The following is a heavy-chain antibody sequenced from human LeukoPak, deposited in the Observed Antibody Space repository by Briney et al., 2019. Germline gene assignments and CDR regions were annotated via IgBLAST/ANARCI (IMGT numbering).Heavy chain of an antibody. CDR1: GGSFSGYY. CDR2: INHSGFT. J-gene: IGHJ4*02. Sequence: SETLSLTCAIYGGSFSGYYWSWIRQPPGKGLEWIGEINHSGFTNYNPSLKSRVTISEDTSKNQFCLKLSSVTAADTAVYYCARGPPRDYDSSGFYYNYWGQGTLVTVSS. V-gene: IGHV4-34*01. D-gene: IGHD3-22*01. CDR3: ARGPPRDYDSSGFYYNY.